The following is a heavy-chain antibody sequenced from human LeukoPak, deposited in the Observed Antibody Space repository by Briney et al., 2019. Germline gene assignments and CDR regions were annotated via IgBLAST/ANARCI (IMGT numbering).Heavy chain of an antibody. V-gene: IGHV3-7*05. CDR2: IHEDGSQI. Sequence: PGGSLRLSCAASGFTFSNYWMDWVRQAPGKGLEWVANIHEDGSQIYYVDSVKGRFSISRDNGKNSPYLQMNRLRVEDTAIYYCARTLRLRTPRAFDIWGQGTTVTVSS. J-gene: IGHJ3*02. CDR3: ARTLRLRTPRAFDI. CDR1: GFTFSNYW. D-gene: IGHD3-16*01.